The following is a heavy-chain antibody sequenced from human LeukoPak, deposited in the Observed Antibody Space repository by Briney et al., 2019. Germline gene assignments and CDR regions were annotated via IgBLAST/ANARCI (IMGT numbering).Heavy chain of an antibody. CDR1: GFTVSSNY. CDR3: VRAPTVVTYFDY. CDR2: VYSGGST. D-gene: IGHD4-23*01. J-gene: IGHJ4*02. V-gene: IGHV3-53*01. Sequence: GGSLRLSCAASGFTVSSNYMSWVRQAPGKGLEWVSIVYSGGSTYYADSVKGRFTISRDNSKNTLYLQMSSLRAADTAVYYCVRAPTVVTYFDYWGQGTLVTVSS.